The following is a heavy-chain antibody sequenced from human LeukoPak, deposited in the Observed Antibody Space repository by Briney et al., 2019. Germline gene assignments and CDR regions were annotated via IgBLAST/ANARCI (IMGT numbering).Heavy chain of an antibody. D-gene: IGHD5-18*01. CDR3: ARQPANTAAFDI. CDR1: GVSINTYY. V-gene: IGHV4-59*08. CDR2: VRDNGES. J-gene: IGHJ3*02. Sequence: MASETLSLTCTVSGVSINTYYWSWIRQPPGKGLEWIAYVRDNGESNYNPSLKSRVAISLNTANHQISLRLNFVTAADTAIYYCARQPANTAAFDIWGLGTMVTVSS.